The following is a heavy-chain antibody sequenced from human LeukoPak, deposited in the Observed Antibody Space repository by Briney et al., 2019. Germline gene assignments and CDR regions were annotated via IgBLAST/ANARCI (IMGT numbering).Heavy chain of an antibody. J-gene: IGHJ4*02. CDR2: ISSSSSYI. D-gene: IGHD2-15*01. Sequence: PGGSLRLSCAASGFTFSSYSMNWVRQAPGKGLEWVSSISSSSSYIYYADSVKGRFTISRDNAKNSLYLQMNSLRAEDTAVYYCARDGGGRYCSGGSCYNPSSFDYWGQGTLVTVSS. CDR3: ARDGGGRYCSGGSCYNPSSFDY. CDR1: GFTFSSYS. V-gene: IGHV3-21*01.